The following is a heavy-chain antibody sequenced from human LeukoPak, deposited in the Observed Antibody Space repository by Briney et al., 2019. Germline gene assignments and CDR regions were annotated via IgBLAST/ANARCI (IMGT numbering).Heavy chain of an antibody. Sequence: KPSQTLSLTCAISGVSVSSNSAAWNWISQSPSRGLEWLGRTYYRCKWYNDDTVSVESRISINPDTSKNQFSLQLKSVTPEDTAVYYCARFNYGAPDYWGQGTLVTVSS. D-gene: IGHD5-24*01. CDR1: GVSVSSNSAA. CDR2: TYYRCKWYN. CDR3: ARFNYGAPDY. J-gene: IGHJ4*02. V-gene: IGHV6-1*01.